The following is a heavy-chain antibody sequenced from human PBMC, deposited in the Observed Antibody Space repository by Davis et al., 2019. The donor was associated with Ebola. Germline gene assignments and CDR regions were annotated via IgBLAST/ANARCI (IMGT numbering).Heavy chain of an antibody. J-gene: IGHJ6*02. D-gene: IGHD3-3*01. CDR1: GFTFSSHS. Sequence: ESLKISCAATGFTFSSHSMNWVRQAPGKGLEWVSSISSSSSTIYYADSVEGRFTISRDNAKNSLYLQMNSLRDEDTAVYYCARDEDYDFWSGPLYYYGMDVWGQGTTVTVSS. CDR2: ISSSSSTI. V-gene: IGHV3-48*02. CDR3: ARDEDYDFWSGPLYYYGMDV.